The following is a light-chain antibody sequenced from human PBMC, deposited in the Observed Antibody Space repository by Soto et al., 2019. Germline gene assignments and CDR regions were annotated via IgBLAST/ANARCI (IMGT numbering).Light chain of an antibody. CDR3: QQLNSYPNT. Sequence: DIQLTQSPSFLSASVGDRVTITCRASQGISSYLAWYQQKPGKAPKLLIYAASTLQSGVPSRFSDSGSGTEFTLTISNLQPEDFATYYCQQLNSYPNTFGQGTKLEIK. V-gene: IGKV1-9*01. J-gene: IGKJ2*01. CDR1: QGISSY. CDR2: AAS.